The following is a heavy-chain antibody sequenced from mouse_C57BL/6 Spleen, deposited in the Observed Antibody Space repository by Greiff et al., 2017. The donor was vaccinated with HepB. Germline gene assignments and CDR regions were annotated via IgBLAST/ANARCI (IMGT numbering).Heavy chain of an antibody. Sequence: EVKLMESGGGLVKPGGSLKLSCAASGFTFSSYAMSWVRQTPEKRLEWVATISDGGSYTYYPDNVKGRFTISRDNAKNNLYLQMSHLKSEDTAMYYCARGPLLRYLDYWGQGTTLTVSS. J-gene: IGHJ2*01. CDR1: GFTFSSYA. CDR3: ARGPLLRYLDY. CDR2: ISDGGSYT. D-gene: IGHD1-2*01. V-gene: IGHV5-4*03.